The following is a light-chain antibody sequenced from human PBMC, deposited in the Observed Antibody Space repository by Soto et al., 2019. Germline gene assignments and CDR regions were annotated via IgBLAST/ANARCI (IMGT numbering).Light chain of an antibody. CDR2: AAS. V-gene: IGKV3-15*01. Sequence: EIVMTQSPATLSVSPGERATLSCRASQSVSSNLAWYQQKPGQAPRLLIYAASTRATGFPARFSGSGSGTDFTLTISRLEPEDFAVYYCQQYGSSPLTFGQGTKVDI. J-gene: IGKJ1*01. CDR1: QSVSSN. CDR3: QQYGSSPLT.